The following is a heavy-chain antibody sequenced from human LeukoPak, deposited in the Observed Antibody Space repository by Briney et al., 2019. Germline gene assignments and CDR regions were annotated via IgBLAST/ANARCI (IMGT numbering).Heavy chain of an antibody. V-gene: IGHV3-74*01. Sequence: PGGSLRLSCAASGFTFSSYWMHWVRQAPGTGLVWVPRINSDASSTNYADSVKGRFTISRDNAKNTLYLQMNSLRAEDTAVYYCARDIPSGFDQWGQGTLVTVSS. J-gene: IGHJ5*02. D-gene: IGHD5-12*01. CDR1: GFTFSSYW. CDR2: INSDASST. CDR3: ARDIPSGFDQ.